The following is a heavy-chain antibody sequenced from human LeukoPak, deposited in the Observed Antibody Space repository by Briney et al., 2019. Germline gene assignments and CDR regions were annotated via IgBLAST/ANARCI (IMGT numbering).Heavy chain of an antibody. CDR3: ARRVAALGAFDI. CDR1: GYSFTSYW. Sequence: GESLKISCRGSGYSFTSYWIAWVRQMPGKGLEWMGIIYPGDSETRYSPSFQGQVTISADKSISTAYLQWSSLKASDTAMYHCARRVAALGAFDIWGQGTMVTVSS. V-gene: IGHV5-51*01. D-gene: IGHD6-19*01. CDR2: IYPGDSET. J-gene: IGHJ3*02.